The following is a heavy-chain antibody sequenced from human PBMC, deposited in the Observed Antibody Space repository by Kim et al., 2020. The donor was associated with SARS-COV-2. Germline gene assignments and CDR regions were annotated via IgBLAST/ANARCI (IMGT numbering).Heavy chain of an antibody. Sequence: SETLSLTCTVSGGSISSSSYYWGWIRQPPGKGLEWIGSIYYSGSTYYNPSLKSRVTISVDTSKNQFSLKLSSVTAADTAVYYCARIIPSSLYWGQGTLVTVSS. CDR2: IYYSGST. V-gene: IGHV4-39*01. J-gene: IGHJ4*02. CDR3: ARIIPSSLY. CDR1: GGSISSSSYY. D-gene: IGHD6-6*01.